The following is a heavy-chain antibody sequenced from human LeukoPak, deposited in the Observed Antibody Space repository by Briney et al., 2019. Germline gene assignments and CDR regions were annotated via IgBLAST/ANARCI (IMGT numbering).Heavy chain of an antibody. CDR2: IKQDGSEK. CDR1: GFTFSSYW. D-gene: IGHD2-2*01. Sequence: GGSLRLSCAASGFTFSSYWMSWVRQAPGKGLEWVANIKQDGSEKYYVDSVKGRFTISRDNAKNSLYLQMNSLRAEDTAVYYCARAARAYWGYCSSTSCHLFDYWGQGTLVTVSS. J-gene: IGHJ4*02. CDR3: ARAARAYWGYCSSTSCHLFDY. V-gene: IGHV3-7*01.